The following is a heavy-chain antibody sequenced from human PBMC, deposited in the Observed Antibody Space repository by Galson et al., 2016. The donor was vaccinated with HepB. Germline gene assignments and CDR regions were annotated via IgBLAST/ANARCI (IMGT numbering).Heavy chain of an antibody. J-gene: IGHJ4*02. CDR2: ISSSGSTI. V-gene: IGHV3-11*01. D-gene: IGHD3-3*01. CDR3: ASQPKPRITIVGGDLSYYFDC. CDR1: GFTFSDYY. Sequence: SLRLSCAASGFTFSDYYMSWIRQAPGKGLEWVSYISSSGSTIYYADSVKGRFTISRDNAKNSLYLQMNSLRAEDTAVYYCASQPKPRITIVGGDLSYYFDCWGQGTLVTVSS.